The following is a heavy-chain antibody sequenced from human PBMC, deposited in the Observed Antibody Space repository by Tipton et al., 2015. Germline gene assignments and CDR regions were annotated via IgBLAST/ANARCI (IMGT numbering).Heavy chain of an antibody. CDR3: ARDGRGHEAMDV. V-gene: IGHV1-69*17. Sequence: QSGAEVKKPGSSVKVSCKASGGTFSNYAINWVRQAPGQGLEWMGGITPTYGIVKYAQNFQGRVTITADKSTSTTYLELISLKSEDTAVYYCARDGRGHEAMDVWGQGTTVTVSS. CDR2: ITPTYGIV. CDR1: GGTFSNYA. D-gene: IGHD5-12*01. J-gene: IGHJ6*02.